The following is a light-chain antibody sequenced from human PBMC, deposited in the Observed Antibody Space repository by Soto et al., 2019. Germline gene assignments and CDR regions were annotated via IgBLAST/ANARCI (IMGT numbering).Light chain of an antibody. J-gene: IGKJ4*01. CDR1: QSISSH. V-gene: IGKV1-8*01. CDR2: TAS. Sequence: AIRMTQSPSSFSSSTGDRVTITCRASQSISSHLAWYHVKPGKAPRILLYTASYLESGVPSRVSGSGSGTDFTLTISCLQSEDFAVYYCQQYFSYPLTFGGGTKVEIK. CDR3: QQYFSYPLT.